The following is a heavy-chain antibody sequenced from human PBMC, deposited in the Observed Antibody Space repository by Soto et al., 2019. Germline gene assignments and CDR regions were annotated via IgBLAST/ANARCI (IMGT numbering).Heavy chain of an antibody. CDR2: IWYDGSNK. CDR1: GFTFSSYG. J-gene: IGHJ4*02. CDR3: ARDYSPWALDY. Sequence: QVQLVESGGGVVQPGRSLRLSCAASGFTFSSYGMHWVRQAPGKGLEWVAVIWYDGSNKYYADSVKGRFTISRDNSKNTLYMQMNSLRAEDTAVYYCARDYSPWALDYWGQGTLVTVSS. V-gene: IGHV3-33*01. D-gene: IGHD6-13*01.